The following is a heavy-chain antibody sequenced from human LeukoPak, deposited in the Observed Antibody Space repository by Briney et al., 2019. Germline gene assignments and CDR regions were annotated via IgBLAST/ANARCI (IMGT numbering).Heavy chain of an antibody. D-gene: IGHD2-21*01. J-gene: IGHJ3*02. CDR1: GGSFSGYY. Sequence: SETLSLTCAVYGGSFSGYYWSWIRQPPGKGLEWIGEINHSGSTNYNPSLKSRVTISVDASKNQFSLKLSSVTAADTAMYYCARAGIDDAFDIWGQGTMVAVSS. CDR2: INHSGST. CDR3: ARAGIDDAFDI. V-gene: IGHV4-34*01.